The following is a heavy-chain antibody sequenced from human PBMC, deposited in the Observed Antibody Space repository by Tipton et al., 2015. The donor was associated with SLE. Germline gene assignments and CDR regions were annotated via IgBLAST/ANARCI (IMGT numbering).Heavy chain of an antibody. CDR1: GGSISSSSYY. CDR2: IYYSGST. D-gene: IGHD3-22*01. V-gene: IGHV4-39*07. Sequence: TLSLTCTVSGGSISSSSYYWGWIRQPPGKGLEWIGSIYYSGSTNYNPSLKSRVTISVDTSKNQFSLKLSSVTAADTAVYYCAREVGGYWFDPWGQGTLVTVSS. J-gene: IGHJ5*02. CDR3: AREVGGYWFDP.